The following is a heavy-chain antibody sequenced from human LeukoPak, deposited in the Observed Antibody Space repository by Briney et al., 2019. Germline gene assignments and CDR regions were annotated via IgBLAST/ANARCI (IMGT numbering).Heavy chain of an antibody. V-gene: IGHV3-7*01. J-gene: IGHJ4*02. D-gene: IGHD5-12*01. CDR2: IKEDGIEK. CDR1: GFTFSAYW. CDR3: ARLTLSANDWCYDY. Sequence: GGSLRLSCAASGFTFSAYWMRWVRQAPGKGLEWVASIKEDGIEKYYVDSVKGRFTISRDNAEDSLYLQMNSVRADDIAVFYCARLTLSANDWCYDYWGQGTLVTVSS.